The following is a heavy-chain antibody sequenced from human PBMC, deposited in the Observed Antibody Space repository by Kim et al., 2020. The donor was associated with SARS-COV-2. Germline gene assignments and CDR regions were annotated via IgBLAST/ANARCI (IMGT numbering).Heavy chain of an antibody. V-gene: IGHV3-21*04. Sequence: GGSLRLSCAASGFTFSSYSMNWVRQAPGKGLEWVSSISSSSSYIYYADSVKGRFTISRDNAKNSLYLQMNSLRAEDTAVYYCAREAGSYGDYALVFYYYYGMDVWGQGTTVTVSS. CDR1: GFTFSSYS. J-gene: IGHJ6*02. D-gene: IGHD4-17*01. CDR2: ISSSSSYI. CDR3: AREAGSYGDYALVFYYYYGMDV.